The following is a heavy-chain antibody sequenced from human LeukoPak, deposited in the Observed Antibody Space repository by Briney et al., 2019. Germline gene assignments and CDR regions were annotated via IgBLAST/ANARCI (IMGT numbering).Heavy chain of an antibody. CDR3: AKAGYTSSWPFDY. V-gene: IGHV3-23*01. CDR1: GFTFSSNG. Sequence: GGSLRLSCGASGFTFSSNGMSWVRQAPGKGLEWVSAISGSGGTAYYADSVKGRFTISRDNSKNTLYLQMNSLRAEDTALYSCAKAGYTSSWPFDYWGQGTLVTVSS. CDR2: ISGSGGTA. D-gene: IGHD6-13*01. J-gene: IGHJ4*02.